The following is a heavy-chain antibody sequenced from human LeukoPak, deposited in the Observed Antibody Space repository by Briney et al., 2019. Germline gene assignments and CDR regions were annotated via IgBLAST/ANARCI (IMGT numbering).Heavy chain of an antibody. CDR1: GFTFSSYG. Sequence: GGSLRLSCAASGFTFSSYGMHWVGQAPGKGLEWVAVIWYDGSNKYYADSVKGRFTISRDNSKNTLYLQMNGLRAEDTAVYYCAKAPGAGDLRLFDYWGQGTLVTVSS. V-gene: IGHV3-33*06. D-gene: IGHD4-17*01. CDR2: IWYDGSNK. CDR3: AKAPGAGDLRLFDY. J-gene: IGHJ4*02.